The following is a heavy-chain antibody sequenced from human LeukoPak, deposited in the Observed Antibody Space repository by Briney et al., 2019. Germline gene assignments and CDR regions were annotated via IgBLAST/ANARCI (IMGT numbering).Heavy chain of an antibody. CDR3: ARDVLLWFGELSTPYYYYMDV. V-gene: IGHV1-18*01. CDR2: ISTYNGNT. J-gene: IGHJ6*03. CDR1: GYTFSNYA. Sequence: ASVKVSCKASGYTFSNYAINWVRQAPGQGLEWMGWISTYNGNTNYAQKLQDRVTMTTDTSTSTAYMELRSLRSDDTAVYYCARDVLLWFGELSTPYYYYMDVWGKGTTVTVSS. D-gene: IGHD3-10*01.